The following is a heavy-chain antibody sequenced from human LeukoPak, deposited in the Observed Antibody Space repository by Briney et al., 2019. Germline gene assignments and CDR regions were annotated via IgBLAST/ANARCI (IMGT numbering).Heavy chain of an antibody. Sequence: SETRSLTCAVYGGSFSGYYWSWIRQPPGKGLEWIGEINHSGSTNYNPSLKSRVTISVDTSKNQFSLKLSSVTAADTAVYYCARGPIHWAYYFDYWGQGTLVTVSS. CDR2: INHSGST. D-gene: IGHD7-27*01. CDR1: GGSFSGYY. V-gene: IGHV4-34*01. J-gene: IGHJ4*02. CDR3: ARGPIHWAYYFDY.